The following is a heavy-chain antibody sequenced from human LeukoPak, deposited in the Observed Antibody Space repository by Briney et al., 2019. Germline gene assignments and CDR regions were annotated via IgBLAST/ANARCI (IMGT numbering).Heavy chain of an antibody. Sequence: GGSLRLSCAASGFTFDDYALHWVRQAPGKGLEWVSGISWNSGSIGYADSVKGRFTISRDNAKNSLYLQMNSLRAEDMALYYCAKGLEENPLLGVYFDYWGQGTLVTVSS. CDR1: GFTFDDYA. CDR3: AKGLEENPLLGVYFDY. V-gene: IGHV3-9*03. J-gene: IGHJ4*02. CDR2: ISWNSGSI. D-gene: IGHD2-2*01.